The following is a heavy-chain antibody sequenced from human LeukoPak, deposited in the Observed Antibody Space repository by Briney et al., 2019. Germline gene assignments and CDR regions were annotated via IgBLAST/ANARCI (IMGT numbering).Heavy chain of an antibody. CDR1: GASISSSSYY. D-gene: IGHD6-13*01. CDR3: ARRAAAGTFTFDY. Sequence: SETLSLTCSVSGASISSSSYYWAWIRQPPGKGLEWIGSISYSGSTYYNPSLKSRLTLSVDTSKNQFSLRLSSVTAADTAVYYCARRAAAGTFTFDYWGQEPWSASPQ. J-gene: IGHJ4*01. V-gene: IGHV4-39*01. CDR2: ISYSGST.